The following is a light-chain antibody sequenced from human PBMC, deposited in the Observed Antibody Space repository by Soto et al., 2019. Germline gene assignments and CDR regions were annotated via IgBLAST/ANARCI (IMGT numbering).Light chain of an antibody. CDR2: GSS. J-gene: IGKJ5*01. V-gene: IGKV3-15*01. CDR1: QSVSTN. Sequence: EIVMTQSPATLSVSPGERATLSCRASQSVSTNLAWYQQKPGQPPRLLIYGSSTRATGVPDRFSGSGSGTELTLTISRLEPEDFAVYYCQQCGSSPITFGQGTRLEIK. CDR3: QQCGSSPIT.